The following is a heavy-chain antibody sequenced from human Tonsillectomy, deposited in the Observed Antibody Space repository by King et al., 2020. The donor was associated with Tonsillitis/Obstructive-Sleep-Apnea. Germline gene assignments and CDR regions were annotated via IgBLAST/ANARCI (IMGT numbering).Heavy chain of an antibody. D-gene: IGHD3-10*01. V-gene: IGHV4-34*01. CDR1: GGSFSGYY. Sequence: VQLQQWGAGLLKPSATLSLTCAVYGGSFSGYYWSWIRQPPGKGLEWIGEINHSGSTNYNPSLQSRVTISVDTSKNQFSLKLSSVTAADTAVYYCARGKYYYGSGSYYFDYWGQGTLVTVSS. J-gene: IGHJ4*02. CDR2: INHSGST. CDR3: ARGKYYYGSGSYYFDY.